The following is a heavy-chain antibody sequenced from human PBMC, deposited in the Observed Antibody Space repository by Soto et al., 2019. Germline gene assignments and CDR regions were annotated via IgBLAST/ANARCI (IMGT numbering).Heavy chain of an antibody. Sequence: GGSLRLSCAASGFTFSSYAMSWVRQAPGKGLEWVSAISGSGGSTYYADSVKGRFTISRDNSKNTLYLQMNSLRAEDTAVYYCATSPKWQYDYVWGSSCWGQGTLVTVSS. V-gene: IGHV3-23*01. J-gene: IGHJ4*02. CDR1: GFTFSSYA. D-gene: IGHD3-16*01. CDR2: ISGSGGST. CDR3: ATSPKWQYDYVWGSSC.